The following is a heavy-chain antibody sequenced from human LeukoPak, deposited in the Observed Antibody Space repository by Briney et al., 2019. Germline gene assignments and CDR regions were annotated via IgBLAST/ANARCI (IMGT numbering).Heavy chain of an antibody. CDR2: ISITVGGT. J-gene: IGHJ4*02. D-gene: IGHD6-19*01. CDR3: AKVEGYTSGWYDSGGY. V-gene: IGHV3-23*01. Sequence: GGSLRLSCAASGFTFSSYAMSWVRQAPGKGLEWVSAISITVGGTYYADSVKGRFTISRDNSKNTLYLQMNSLSAEDTAVYYCAKVEGYTSGWYDSGGYWGQGTLVTVSS. CDR1: GFTFSSYA.